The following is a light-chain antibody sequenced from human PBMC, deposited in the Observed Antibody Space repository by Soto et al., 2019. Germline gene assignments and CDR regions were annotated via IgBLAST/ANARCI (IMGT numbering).Light chain of an antibody. CDR1: QSVSSN. CDR2: AAS. J-gene: IGKJ3*01. Sequence: EIVMTQSPATLSVSPGERSTLSCRASQSVSSNIARYQQKPGQAPRLLIYAASTRATGIPARFSGSGSGTEFTLTISSLQSEDFAVYYCQQYNNWPPFTFGPGTKVDIK. V-gene: IGKV3-15*01. CDR3: QQYNNWPPFT.